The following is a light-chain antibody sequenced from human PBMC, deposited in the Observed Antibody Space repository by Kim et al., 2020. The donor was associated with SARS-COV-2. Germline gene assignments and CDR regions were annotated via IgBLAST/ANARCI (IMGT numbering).Light chain of an antibody. CDR3: QAWDSSTVV. V-gene: IGLV3-1*01. Sequence: SVSPGQTASITCSGDKLGDKYSCWYQQKPGQSPVLVIYQDSKRPSGIPERFSGSNSGNTATLTISGTQAMDEADYYCQAWDSSTVVFGGGTKLTVL. CDR2: QDS. J-gene: IGLJ2*01. CDR1: KLGDKY.